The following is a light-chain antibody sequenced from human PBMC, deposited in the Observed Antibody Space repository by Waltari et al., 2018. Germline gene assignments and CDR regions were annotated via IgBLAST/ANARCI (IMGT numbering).Light chain of an antibody. CDR1: SIDVRSYYI. J-gene: IGLJ3*02. CDR2: EVT. Sequence: QSALTQPPSVSGSPGQSLTISCHGTSIDVRSYYIFSWYQQHPGKAPKFMIYEVTKRPSGVSDRFSGSKSGNTASLTISGLQAEDEADYYCCSYAGDTTWVFGGGTKLTVL. V-gene: IGLV2-23*02. CDR3: CSYAGDTTWV.